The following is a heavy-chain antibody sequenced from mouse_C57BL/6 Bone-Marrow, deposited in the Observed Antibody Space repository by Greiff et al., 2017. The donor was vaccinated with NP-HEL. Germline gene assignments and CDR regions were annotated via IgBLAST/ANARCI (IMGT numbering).Heavy chain of an antibody. V-gene: IGHV5-4*03. CDR1: GFTFSSYA. CDR2: ISDGGSYT. D-gene: IGHD2-4*01. J-gene: IGHJ4*01. Sequence: EVMLVESGGGLVKPGGSLKLSCAASGFTFSSYAMSWVRQTPEKRLEWVATISDGGSYTYYPDNVKGRFTISRDTAKNNLYLQMSHLKSEDTAMYYGAREGVMITTRYYAMDYWGQGTSVTVSS. CDR3: AREGVMITTRYYAMDY.